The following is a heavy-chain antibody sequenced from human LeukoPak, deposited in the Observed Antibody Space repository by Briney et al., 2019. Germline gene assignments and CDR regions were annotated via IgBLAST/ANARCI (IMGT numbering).Heavy chain of an antibody. CDR3: ARDRGIKAPPDAFDI. CDR2: ISYDGSNK. D-gene: IGHD3-10*01. CDR1: GFTFSNYA. Sequence: PGGSLRLSCSASGFTFSNYAMHWVRQAPGEGLEWVAVISYDGSNKYYADSVKGRFTISRDNSKNTLYLQMNSLRAEDTAVYYCARDRGIKAPPDAFDIWGQGTMVTVSS. V-gene: IGHV3-30-3*01. J-gene: IGHJ3*02.